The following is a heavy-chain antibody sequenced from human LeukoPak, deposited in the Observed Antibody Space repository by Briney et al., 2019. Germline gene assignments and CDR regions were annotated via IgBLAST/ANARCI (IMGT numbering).Heavy chain of an antibody. V-gene: IGHV1-2*02. J-gene: IGHJ4*02. Sequence: ASVKVSCKASGYTFTGYYLHWVRQAPGQGREWLGWINPNSGGTNYAQNFQGRVTMTRDTSIRTAYMEVSRLRSDDTAVYYCARSPDILTGENFDYWGQGTLVTVSS. CDR2: INPNSGGT. D-gene: IGHD3-9*01. CDR3: ARSPDILTGENFDY. CDR1: GYTFTGYY.